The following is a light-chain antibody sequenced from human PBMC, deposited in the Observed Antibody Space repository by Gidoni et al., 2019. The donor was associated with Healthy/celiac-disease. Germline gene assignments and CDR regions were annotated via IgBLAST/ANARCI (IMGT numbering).Light chain of an antibody. CDR3: QQDYSTSLT. Sequence: DLVLTQSPDSLAVSLGERATINCKSSQSVLYSSNNKNYLAWYQQKPGQPPKLLIYWASTRESGVPDRFSGSGSGTDFTLTISSLQAEDVAVYYCQQDYSTSLTFGGGTKVEIK. CDR1: QSVLYSSNNKNY. CDR2: WAS. V-gene: IGKV4-1*01. J-gene: IGKJ4*01.